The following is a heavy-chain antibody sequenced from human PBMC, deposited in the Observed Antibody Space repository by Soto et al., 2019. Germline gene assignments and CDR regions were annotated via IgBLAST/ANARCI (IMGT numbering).Heavy chain of an antibody. CDR3: AGAISLAAAVPLSYFDY. CDR1: GFTFSSYG. J-gene: IGHJ4*02. V-gene: IGHV3-7*05. Sequence: EVQLVESGGGLVQPGGSLRLSCAASGFTFSSYGMSWVRQAPGKGLEWVATIKQDGSEKYYVDSVKGRFTISTDNATNSLYLQMNGLRAEDTAAYYCAGAISLAAAVPLSYFDYWGQGTLVTVSS. CDR2: IKQDGSEK. D-gene: IGHD6-13*01.